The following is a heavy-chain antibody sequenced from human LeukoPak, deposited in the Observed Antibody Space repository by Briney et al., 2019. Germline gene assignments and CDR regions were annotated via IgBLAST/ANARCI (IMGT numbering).Heavy chain of an antibody. J-gene: IGHJ5*02. CDR2: IYHSGST. V-gene: IGHV4-30-2*01. D-gene: IGHD2-2*01. CDR1: GGSISSGGYS. Sequence: SQTLSLTCAVSGGSISSGGYSWSWIRQPPGKGLEWIGYIYHSGSTYYNPSLKSRVTISADRSKNQFSLKLSSVTAADTAVYYCARAVPANWFDPWGQGTLVTVSS. CDR3: ARAVPANWFDP.